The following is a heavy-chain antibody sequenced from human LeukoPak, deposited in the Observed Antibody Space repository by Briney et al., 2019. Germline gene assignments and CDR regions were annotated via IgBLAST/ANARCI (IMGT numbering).Heavy chain of an antibody. J-gene: IGHJ4*02. CDR2: IYYSGST. V-gene: IGHV4-59*01. CDR3: ARDLDY. CDR1: GGSISSYY. Sequence: PLETLSLTCTVSGGSISSYYWSWIRQPPGKGLEWIGYIYYSGSTNYNPSLKSRVTISVDTSKNQFSLKLSSVTAADTAVYYCARDLDYWGQGTLVTVSS.